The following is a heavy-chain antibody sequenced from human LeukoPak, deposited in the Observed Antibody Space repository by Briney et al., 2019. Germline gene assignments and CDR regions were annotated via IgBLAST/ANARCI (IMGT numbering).Heavy chain of an antibody. CDR3: ARGGYSGYDTNFDY. V-gene: IGHV1-69*01. Sequence: SVKVSCKASGGTFSSYAISWVRQAPGQGLEWMGGIIPIFGTANYAQKFQGRVTITADESTSTAYMELSSLRSEDTAVYYCARGGYSGYDTNFDYWGQGTLVTVSS. J-gene: IGHJ4*02. CDR2: IIPIFGTA. D-gene: IGHD5-12*01. CDR1: GGTFSSYA.